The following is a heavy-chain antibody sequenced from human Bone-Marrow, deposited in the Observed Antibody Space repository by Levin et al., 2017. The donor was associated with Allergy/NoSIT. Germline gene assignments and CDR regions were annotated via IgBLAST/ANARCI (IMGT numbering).Heavy chain of an antibody. J-gene: IGHJ4*02. CDR2: ISGSDDST. CDR3: AKGQFARTTPRSLDF. D-gene: IGHD1-14*01. Sequence: GGSLRLSCAASGFIFSSSAMSWVRQAPGKGLEWVSSISGSDDSTYYTDSVKGRLTISRDNSKNTIYLQMNSLRAEDTAIYYCAKGQFARTTPRSLDFWGQGTLVTVSS. CDR1: GFIFSSSA. V-gene: IGHV3-23*01.